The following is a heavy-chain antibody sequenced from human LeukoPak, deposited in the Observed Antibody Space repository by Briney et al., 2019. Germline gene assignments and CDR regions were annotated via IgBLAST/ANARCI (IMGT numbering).Heavy chain of an antibody. CDR1: GYTFTSYY. J-gene: IGHJ4*02. CDR2: INPSGGST. V-gene: IGHV1-46*01. D-gene: IGHD1-26*01. CDR3: ARDRYSGSYYGPFDY. Sequence: GASVKVSCKASGYTFTSYYMHWVRQAPGQGLEWMGIINPSGGSTSYAQKFQGRVTMTRDMSTSTVYMELSSLRSEDTAVYYCARDRYSGSYYGPFDYWGQGTLVTVSS.